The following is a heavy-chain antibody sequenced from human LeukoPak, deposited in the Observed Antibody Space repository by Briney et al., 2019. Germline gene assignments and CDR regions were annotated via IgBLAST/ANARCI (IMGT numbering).Heavy chain of an antibody. CDR1: GYTLTELS. J-gene: IGHJ5*02. CDR3: ALLWFGELFDNWFDP. CDR2: FDPEDGET. V-gene: IGHV1-24*01. Sequence: SVKVSCTVSGYTLTELSMHWVRQAPGKGLEWMGGFDPEDGETIYAQKFQGRVTMTEDTSTDTAYMELSSLRSEDTAVYYCALLWFGELFDNWFDPWGQGTLVTVSS. D-gene: IGHD3-10*01.